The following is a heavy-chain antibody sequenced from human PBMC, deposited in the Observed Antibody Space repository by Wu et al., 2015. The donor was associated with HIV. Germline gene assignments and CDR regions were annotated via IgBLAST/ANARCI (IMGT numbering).Heavy chain of an antibody. Sequence: QVQLVQSGAEVKKPGSSVKVSCKASGGIFSSYAISWVRQAPGQGLEWMGGIIPMFGTTKYAQKFQDRVTVITDESTNTAYMELNSLRSEDTAVYFCARDLVPYYGGNSCLDYWGQGTLVTVSS. CDR2: IIPMFGTT. D-gene: IGHD4-23*01. CDR3: ARDLVPYYGGNSCLDY. CDR1: GGIFSSYA. J-gene: IGHJ4*02. V-gene: IGHV1-69*05.